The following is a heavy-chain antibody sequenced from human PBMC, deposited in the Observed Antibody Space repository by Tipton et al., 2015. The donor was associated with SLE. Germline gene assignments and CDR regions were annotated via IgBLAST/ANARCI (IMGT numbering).Heavy chain of an antibody. D-gene: IGHD4-17*01. V-gene: IGHV3-30-3*01. CDR3: VKDQADYGDYGLGY. CDR2: IRHDGSRK. Sequence: SLRLSCAASRFTFSVYTMHWVRLAPGKGLEWVAVIRHDGSRKKYADSVKGRFTIARDNSKNTVSLEMNSLRGDDTAVYYCVKDQADYGDYGLGYWGQGALVTVSS. CDR1: RFTFSVYT. J-gene: IGHJ4*02.